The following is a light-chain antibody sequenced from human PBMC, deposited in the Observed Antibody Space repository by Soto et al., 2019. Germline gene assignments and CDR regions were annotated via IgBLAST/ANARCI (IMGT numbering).Light chain of an antibody. J-gene: IGKJ4*01. CDR1: QSVSSY. CDR2: DAS. V-gene: IGKV3-11*01. Sequence: EIVLTQSPATLSLSPGERATLSCRASQSVSSYLAWYQQKPGQAPRLLIYDASNRATGIPARFSGSGSGTDFTLTISSLVPEDFAVYYCQQRSNWPPVSTFGGGTKVEIK. CDR3: QQRSNWPPVST.